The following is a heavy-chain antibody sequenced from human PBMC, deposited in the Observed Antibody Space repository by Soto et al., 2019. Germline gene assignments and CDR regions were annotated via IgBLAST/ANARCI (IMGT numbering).Heavy chain of an antibody. CDR1: GFTFSSYG. D-gene: IGHD6-19*01. Sequence: QVQLVESGGGVVQPGRSLRLSCAASGFTFSSYGMHWVRQAPGKGLEWVAVISYDGSNKYYADSVKGRFTISRDNSKNTLYLQMNSLRAEDTAVYYCAKERQEQWLVLSGYYYYGMDVWGQGTTVTVSS. V-gene: IGHV3-30*18. J-gene: IGHJ6*02. CDR3: AKERQEQWLVLSGYYYYGMDV. CDR2: ISYDGSNK.